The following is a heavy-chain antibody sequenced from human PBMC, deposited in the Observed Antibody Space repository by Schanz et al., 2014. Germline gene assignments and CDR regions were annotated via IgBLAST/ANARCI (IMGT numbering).Heavy chain of an antibody. D-gene: IGHD3-9*01. J-gene: IGHJ6*02. CDR1: GFTFNNYG. Sequence: QVQLVESGGGVVRPGRSLRLSCAASGFTFNNYGMHWVRQAPGKGLEWVAVIWYDGTDRYYADSVKGRFTISRDNSKDTLYLQMNSLRAEDTAVYYCARDHPHRGVTGYYNDVWGQGTSVTVSS. CDR3: ARDHPHRGVTGYYNDV. V-gene: IGHV3-33*01. CDR2: IWYDGTDR.